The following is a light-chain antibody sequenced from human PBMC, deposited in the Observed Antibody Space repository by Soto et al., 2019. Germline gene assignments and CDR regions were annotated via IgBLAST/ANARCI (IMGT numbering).Light chain of an antibody. CDR1: SSNIGSNT. CDR3: AAWDDSLNGVV. CDR2: TNN. J-gene: IGLJ2*01. V-gene: IGLV1-44*01. Sequence: QAVVTQPPSASGTPGQRVTISCSGSSSNIGSNTVNWYQQLPGTAPKLLMYTNNKRPSGVPDRISGSKSGTSASLAISGLQSEDEADYYCAAWDDSLNGVVFGGGTKLTVL.